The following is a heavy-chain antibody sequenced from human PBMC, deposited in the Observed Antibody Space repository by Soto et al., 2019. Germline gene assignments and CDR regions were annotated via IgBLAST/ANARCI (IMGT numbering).Heavy chain of an antibody. Sequence: RLSCAASGFTFSSYGMHWVRQAPGKGLEWVAVISYDGSNKYYADSVKGRFTISRDNSKNTLYLQMNSLRAEDTAVYYCAKDRASAAAGYYYYGMDVWGQGTTVTVSS. J-gene: IGHJ6*02. CDR3: AKDRASAAAGYYYYGMDV. CDR2: ISYDGSNK. V-gene: IGHV3-30*18. CDR1: GFTFSSYG. D-gene: IGHD6-13*01.